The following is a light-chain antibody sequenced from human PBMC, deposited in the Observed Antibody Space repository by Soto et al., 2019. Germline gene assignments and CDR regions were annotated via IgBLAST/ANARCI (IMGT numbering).Light chain of an antibody. CDR1: QSVSSY. Sequence: EIVLTQSPATLSLSPGERATLSCRASQSVSSYLAWYQQKPGQAPRLLIYDASNRATGIPARFSVSGSGTDFNLTISSIEPEDFAVYYCQQRSNLPPIFTFGPGTKVDIK. V-gene: IGKV3-11*01. J-gene: IGKJ3*01. CDR2: DAS. CDR3: QQRSNLPPIFT.